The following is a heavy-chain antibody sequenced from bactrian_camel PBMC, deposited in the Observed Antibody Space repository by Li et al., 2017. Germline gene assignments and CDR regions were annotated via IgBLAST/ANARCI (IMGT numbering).Heavy chain of an antibody. CDR3: AADCDPRLWKPSQNKY. D-gene: IGHD3*01. CDR1: ESTYRSIC. V-gene: IGHV3S60*01. J-gene: IGHJ4*01. Sequence: HVQLVESGGGSVQAGGSLTLSCSASESTYRSICMAWFRQAPGREREAVACMHTSGTSQFYADSVKGRFTISEDYAKKTLLLQMNSLKSEDTALYICAADCDPRLWKPSQNKYWGQGTQVTVS. CDR2: MHTSGTSQ.